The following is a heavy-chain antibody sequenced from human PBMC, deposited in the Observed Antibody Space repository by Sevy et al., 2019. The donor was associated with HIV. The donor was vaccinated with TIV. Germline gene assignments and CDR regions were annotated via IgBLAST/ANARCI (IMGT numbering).Heavy chain of an antibody. CDR3: ARVGFPHYYYGMDV. J-gene: IGHJ6*02. Sequence: GGSLRLSCAASGLTFSSYAMHWVRQAPGKGLEWVAVISYDGSNKYYADSVKGRFTISRDNSKNTLYLQMNSLRAEDTAVYYCARVGFPHYYYGMDVWGQGTTVTVSS. CDR1: GLTFSSYA. D-gene: IGHD3-3*01. CDR2: ISYDGSNK. V-gene: IGHV3-30-3*01.